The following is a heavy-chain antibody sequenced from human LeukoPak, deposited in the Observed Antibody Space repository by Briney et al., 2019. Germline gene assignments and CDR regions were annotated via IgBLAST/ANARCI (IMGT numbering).Heavy chain of an antibody. CDR1: GFTFSSYG. Sequence: GGSLRLSCAASGFTFSSYGMSWVRQAPGKGLEWVSSISSSSSYIYYADSVKGRFTISRDNAKNSLYLQMNSLRAEDTAVYYCAKDYYDILTGYHNFDYWGQGTLVTVSS. J-gene: IGHJ4*02. CDR3: AKDYYDILTGYHNFDY. D-gene: IGHD3-9*01. V-gene: IGHV3-21*01. CDR2: ISSSSSYI.